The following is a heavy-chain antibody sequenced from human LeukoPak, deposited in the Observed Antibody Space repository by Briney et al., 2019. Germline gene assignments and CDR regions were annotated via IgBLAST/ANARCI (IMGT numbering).Heavy chain of an antibody. CDR2: IIPILGIA. V-gene: IGHV1-69*04. CDR3: ARDSNFEYYFDY. D-gene: IGHD3-9*01. Sequence: GASVKVSCTASGGTFSSYAISWVRQAPGQGLEWMGRIIPILGIANYAQKLQGRVTITADKSTSTAYMELSSLRSEDTAVYYCARDSNFEYYFDYWGQGTLVTVSS. J-gene: IGHJ4*02. CDR1: GGTFSSYA.